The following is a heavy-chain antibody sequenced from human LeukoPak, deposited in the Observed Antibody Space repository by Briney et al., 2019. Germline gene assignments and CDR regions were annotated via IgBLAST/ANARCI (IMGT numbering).Heavy chain of an antibody. CDR3: ARDGYSGSYYRLYYFFMDV. D-gene: IGHD1-26*01. J-gene: IGHJ6*03. CDR2: ISSSSSYI. Sequence: GGSLRLSCAASGFNFSTYSMNWVRQAPGKGLEWVSSISSSSSYIYYADSVKGRFTISRDNSENTLYLQMNSLRGEDTAVYYCARDGYSGSYYRLYYFFMDVWGKGTTVTVSS. V-gene: IGHV3-21*04. CDR1: GFNFSTYS.